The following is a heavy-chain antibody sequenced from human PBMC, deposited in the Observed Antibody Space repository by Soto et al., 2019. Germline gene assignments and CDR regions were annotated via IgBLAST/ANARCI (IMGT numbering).Heavy chain of an antibody. J-gene: IGHJ4*02. CDR2: ISSSSSYT. D-gene: IGHD3-22*01. Sequence: QVQLVESGGGLVKPGGSLRLCCAASGFTFSDYYMSWIRQAPGKGLEWVSYISSSSSYTNYADSVKGRFTISRDNAKNSLYLQMNSLRAEDTAVYYCARVHRAYYYDSSGYYFDYWGQGTLVTVSS. CDR1: GFTFSDYY. CDR3: ARVHRAYYYDSSGYYFDY. V-gene: IGHV3-11*06.